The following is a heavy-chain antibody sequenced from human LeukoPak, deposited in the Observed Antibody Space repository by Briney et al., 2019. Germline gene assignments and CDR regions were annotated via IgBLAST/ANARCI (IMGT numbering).Heavy chain of an antibody. CDR1: GFTFSSYG. D-gene: IGHD3-22*01. CDR2: IRYDGSNK. Sequence: GGSLRLSRAASGFTFSSYGMHWVRQAPGKGLEWVAFIRYDGSNKYYADSVKGRFTISRDNSKNTLYLQMNSLRAEDTAVCYCAKVGITMIVVVEYYFDYWGQGTLVTVSS. J-gene: IGHJ4*02. V-gene: IGHV3-30*02. CDR3: AKVGITMIVVVEYYFDY.